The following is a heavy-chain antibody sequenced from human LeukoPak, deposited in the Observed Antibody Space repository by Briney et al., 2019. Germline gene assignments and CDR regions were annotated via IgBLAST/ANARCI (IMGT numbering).Heavy chain of an antibody. J-gene: IGHJ5*02. Sequence: SETLSLTCTVSGGSISSHYWSWIRQPPGKGLEWIGYIYYSGSTNYNPSLKSRVTISVDTSKNQFSLKLSSVTAADTAVYYCARAGEGYDFWSGYYLGWFDPWDQGTLVTVSS. D-gene: IGHD3-3*01. CDR1: GGSISSHY. V-gene: IGHV4-59*11. CDR2: IYYSGST. CDR3: ARAGEGYDFWSGYYLGWFDP.